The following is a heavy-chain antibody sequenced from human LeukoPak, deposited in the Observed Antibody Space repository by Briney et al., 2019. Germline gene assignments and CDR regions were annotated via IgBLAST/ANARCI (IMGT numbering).Heavy chain of an antibody. CDR3: ARDTVAGNYFGY. CDR2: TYYRSKWFY. D-gene: IGHD6-19*01. J-gene: IGHJ4*02. CDR1: GDSVSSNTAT. Sequence: SQTLSLTCAISGDSVSSNTATWNWVRQSPSRGLEWLGRTYYRSKWFYEYALSVKSRITINPDTSKNQFSLKLNSVTPEDTAVYYCARDTVAGNYFGYWGQGTLVAVSS. V-gene: IGHV6-1*01.